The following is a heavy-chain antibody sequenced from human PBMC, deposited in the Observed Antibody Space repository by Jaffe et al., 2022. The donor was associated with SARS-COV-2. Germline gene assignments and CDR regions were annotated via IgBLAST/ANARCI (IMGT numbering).Heavy chain of an antibody. CDR1: GGSFSGYY. CDR3: ARAPPSDILTGYSRTHYSHYMDV. V-gene: IGHV4-34*01. CDR2: INHSGST. J-gene: IGHJ6*03. Sequence: QVQLQQWGAGLLKPSETLSLTCAVYGGSFSGYYWSWIRQPPGKGLEWIGEINHSGSTNYNPSLKSRVTISVDTSKSQFSLRLSSVTAADTAVYYCARAPPSDILTGYSRTHYSHYMDVWGKGTTVTVSS. D-gene: IGHD3-9*01.